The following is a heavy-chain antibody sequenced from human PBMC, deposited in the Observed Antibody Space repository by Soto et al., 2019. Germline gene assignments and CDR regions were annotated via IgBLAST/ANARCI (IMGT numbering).Heavy chain of an antibody. D-gene: IGHD3-22*01. CDR2: ISYDGSNK. Sequence: GGSLRLSCAASGFTSSNYGMHRVRQAPGKGLEWVAVISYDGSNKYYADSVKGRFTISRDNSKNTVYLQMNSLRAEDTAVYYCAKGIGPYDSSGPVDYWGQGTLVTVSS. CDR1: GFTSSNYG. V-gene: IGHV3-30*18. J-gene: IGHJ4*02. CDR3: AKGIGPYDSSGPVDY.